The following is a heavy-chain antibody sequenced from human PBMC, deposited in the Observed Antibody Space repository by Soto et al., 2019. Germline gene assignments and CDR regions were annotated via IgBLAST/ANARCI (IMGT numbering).Heavy chain of an antibody. Sequence: GGSPRTSCGSSKFNFTQYNLSWVRPAPGKGLEWVSSISATNTYIFYADSVKGRFTISRDNAKKSVSLQMSSLRAEDTALYYCARVNSATGSMHFDHWGQGTLVTVSS. V-gene: IGHV3-21*01. CDR2: ISATNTYI. CDR3: ARVNSATGSMHFDH. J-gene: IGHJ4*02. D-gene: IGHD3-9*01. CDR1: KFNFTQYN.